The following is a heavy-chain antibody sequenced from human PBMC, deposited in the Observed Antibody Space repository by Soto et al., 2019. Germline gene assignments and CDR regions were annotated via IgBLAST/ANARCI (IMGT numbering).Heavy chain of an antibody. CDR1: GFTFSSYA. J-gene: IGHJ4*02. CDR2: ISGSGGST. Sequence: GGSLRLSCAASGFTFSSYAMSWVRQAPGKGLEWVSAISGSGGSTYYADSVKGRFTISRDNSKNTLYLQMNSLRAEDTAVYYCAKDSSKYGPALWYFDYWGQGTLVTVSS. CDR3: AKDSSKYGPALWYFDY. D-gene: IGHD4-17*01. V-gene: IGHV3-23*01.